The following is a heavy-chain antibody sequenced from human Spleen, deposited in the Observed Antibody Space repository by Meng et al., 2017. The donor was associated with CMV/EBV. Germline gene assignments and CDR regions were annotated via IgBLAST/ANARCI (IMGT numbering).Heavy chain of an antibody. V-gene: IGHV4-59*01. CDR2: IYYSGST. Sequence: SETLSLTCTVSGGSISSYYWSWIRQPPGKGLEWIGYIYYSGSTNYNPSRNTNYSPSLKSRVTISLDTSKNQFSLKLTSVTAADMAVYYCARVPYDSGGYPHYGMDVWGQGTAVTVSS. J-gene: IGHJ6*02. CDR3: ARVPYDSGGYPHYGMDV. D-gene: IGHD3-22*01. CDR1: GGSISSYY.